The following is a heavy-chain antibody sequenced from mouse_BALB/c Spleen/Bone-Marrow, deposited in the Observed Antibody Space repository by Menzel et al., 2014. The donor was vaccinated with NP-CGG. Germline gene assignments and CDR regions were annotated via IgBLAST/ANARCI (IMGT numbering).Heavy chain of an antibody. V-gene: IGHV3-6*02. J-gene: IGHJ3*01. CDR1: GYSITSGYY. CDR2: ISYDGSN. Sequence: DVHLVESGPGLVKPSQSLSLTCSVTGYSITSGYYWNWIRQFPGNKLEWMGFISYDGSNNYNPSLKNRISITRDTSKNQFFLKLNSVTTEDTATYYCAALLAYWGQGTLVTVSA. CDR3: AALLAY.